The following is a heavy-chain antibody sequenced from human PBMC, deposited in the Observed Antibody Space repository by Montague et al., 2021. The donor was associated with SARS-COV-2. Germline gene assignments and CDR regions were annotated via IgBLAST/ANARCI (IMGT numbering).Heavy chain of an antibody. CDR1: GGSISTYN. CDR3: ARLPYDNSYGMDV. V-gene: IGHV4-59*01. CDR2: SDYSEST. Sequence: SETLSLTCTVSGGSISTYNWNWSRQFPGKGLEWIGYSDYSESTNYNHSLQSRVIISVDSAKIQYSLKLNSVTAADPAIYYCARLPYDNSYGMDVWGQGTTVTVSS. D-gene: IGHD3-9*01. J-gene: IGHJ6*02.